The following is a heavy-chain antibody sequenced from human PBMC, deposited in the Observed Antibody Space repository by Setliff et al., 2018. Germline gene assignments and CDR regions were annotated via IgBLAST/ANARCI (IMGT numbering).Heavy chain of an antibody. J-gene: IGHJ4*02. CDR3: ARGETYYNFWSGYYAY. Sequence: SETLSLTCVVSGYSISSGYYWGWIRQPPGKGLEWLGSIYHSGSTYYNPSLKSRVTMSVDTSKNQFSLKLSSVTAADTAVYYCARGETYYNFWSGYYAYWGQGTLVTVSS. CDR1: GYSISSGYY. CDR2: IYHSGST. D-gene: IGHD3-3*01. V-gene: IGHV4-38-2*01.